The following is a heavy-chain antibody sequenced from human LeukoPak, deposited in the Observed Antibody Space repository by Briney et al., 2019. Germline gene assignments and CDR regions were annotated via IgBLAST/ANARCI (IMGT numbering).Heavy chain of an antibody. Sequence: SETLSLTCTVSGASISSYYWSWIRQPPGKGLEWIGYIYYSGSTNYSPSLKSRVTISVDTSKNQFSLKLSSVTAADTAVYYCARDSRRCSSTSCYTLTDYWGQGTLVTVSS. CDR1: GASISSYY. J-gene: IGHJ4*02. D-gene: IGHD2-2*02. V-gene: IGHV4-59*01. CDR2: IYYSGST. CDR3: ARDSRRCSSTSCYTLTDY.